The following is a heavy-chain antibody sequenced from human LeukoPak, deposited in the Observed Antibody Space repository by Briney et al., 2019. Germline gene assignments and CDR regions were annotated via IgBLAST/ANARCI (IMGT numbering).Heavy chain of an antibody. V-gene: IGHV4-59*01. Sequence: SESLSLTWPVAGGSISSYYWSWIRQPPGKGLEWIGYIYYSGSTNYNPSLKSRVTMSVDTSKNQFSLNLSSVTAADTAVYYCARVIAVAGGVPPRYFDYWGQGTLVTVSS. CDR1: GGSISSYY. CDR2: IYYSGST. CDR3: ARVIAVAGGVPPRYFDY. D-gene: IGHD6-19*01. J-gene: IGHJ4*02.